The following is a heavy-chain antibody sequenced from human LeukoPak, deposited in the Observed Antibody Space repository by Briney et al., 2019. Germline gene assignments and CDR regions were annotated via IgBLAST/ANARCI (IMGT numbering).Heavy chain of an antibody. CDR2: ISSSSSTI. V-gene: IGHV3-48*01. Sequence: GGSLRLSCAASGFTFSSYEMNWVRQAPGKGLEWVSYISSSSSTIYYADSVKGRFTISRDNAKNSLYLQMNSLRAEDTAVYYCARDISNMVRGVIGAFDIWGQGTMVTVSS. CDR3: ARDISNMVRGVIGAFDI. CDR1: GFTFSSYE. J-gene: IGHJ3*02. D-gene: IGHD3-10*01.